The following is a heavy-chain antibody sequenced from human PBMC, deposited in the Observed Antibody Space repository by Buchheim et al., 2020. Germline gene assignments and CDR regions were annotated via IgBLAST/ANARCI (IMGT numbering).Heavy chain of an antibody. J-gene: IGHJ5*02. D-gene: IGHD3-10*01. CDR1: GGSISSYY. CDR3: ARDVLLWFGEPGGFDP. CDR2: IYYSGST. V-gene: IGHV4-59*01. Sequence: QVQLQESGPGLVKPSETLSLTCTVSGGSISSYYWSWIRQPPGKGLEWIGYIYYSGSTNYNPSLKSRVTISVDTSKNQFSLKLSCVTAADTAVYYCARDVLLWFGEPGGFDPWGQGTL.